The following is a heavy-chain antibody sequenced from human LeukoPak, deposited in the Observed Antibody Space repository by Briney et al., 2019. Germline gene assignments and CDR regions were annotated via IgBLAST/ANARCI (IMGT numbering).Heavy chain of an antibody. CDR2: ISSSGSTI. V-gene: IGHV3-11*01. CDR3: AKTRPLKDSSGNFDY. J-gene: IGHJ4*02. D-gene: IGHD3-22*01. Sequence: GGSLRLSCAASGFTFSDYYMSWIRQAPGKGLEWVSYISSSGSTIYYADSVKGRFTISRDNAKNSLYLQMNSLRAEDTAVYYCAKTRPLKDSSGNFDYWGQGTLVTVSS. CDR1: GFTFSDYY.